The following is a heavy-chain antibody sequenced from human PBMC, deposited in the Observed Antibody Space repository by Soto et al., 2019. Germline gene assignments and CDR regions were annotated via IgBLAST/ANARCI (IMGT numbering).Heavy chain of an antibody. V-gene: IGHV4-39*01. J-gene: IGHJ4*02. CDR2: FYDGNT. Sequence: SETLSLTCIVSGGSITRRSSYWAWIRQPPGKGLEWVGTFYDGNTYHNPSLRSRISIAVDTSKNQFSLKLNSVAAADTAFYYCATTRGLAVGGSFDYWGQGMLVTVSS. CDR3: ATTRGLAVGGSFDY. CDR1: GGSITRRSSY. D-gene: IGHD3-10*01.